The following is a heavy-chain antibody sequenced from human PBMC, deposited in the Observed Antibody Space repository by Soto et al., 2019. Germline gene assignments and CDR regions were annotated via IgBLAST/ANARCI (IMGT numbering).Heavy chain of an antibody. CDR2: IIPIFGTA. CDR1: GGTFSSYA. D-gene: IGHD5-12*01. Sequence: SVKVSCKASGGTFSSYAISWVRQAPGQGLEWMGRIIPIFGTANYAQKFQGRVTITADESTSTAYMELSSLRSEDTAVYYCAEENIVANYYYGMDVWGQGTTVTVSS. CDR3: AEENIVANYYYGMDV. J-gene: IGHJ6*02. V-gene: IGHV1-69*13.